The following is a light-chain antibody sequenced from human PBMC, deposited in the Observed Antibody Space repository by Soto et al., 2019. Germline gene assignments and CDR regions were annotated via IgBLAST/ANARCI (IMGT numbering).Light chain of an antibody. CDR3: SSYTSRSTLYV. CDR1: SSDVGTYNY. J-gene: IGLJ1*01. Sequence: QSALTQPASVSGSPGQSITISCTGTSSDVGTYNYVSWYLQHPGKAPKLMIYEVTYRPSGVSNRFSGSKSGNTASLTISGLQAEDEADYYCSSYTSRSTLYVFGTGTKLTVL. V-gene: IGLV2-14*01. CDR2: EVT.